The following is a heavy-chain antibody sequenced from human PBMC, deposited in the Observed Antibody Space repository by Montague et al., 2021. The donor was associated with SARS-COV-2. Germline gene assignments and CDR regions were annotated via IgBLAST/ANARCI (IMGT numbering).Heavy chain of an antibody. V-gene: IGHV4-59*01. CDR3: VREGRSSAYAMDY. J-gene: IGHJ4*02. CDR2: IYSSGST. D-gene: IGHD3-22*01. CDR1: GASMSGSY. Sequence: SETRSLTCTVSGASMSGSYWGWVRQPPGEGPEWIGNIYSSGSTHYNPSLKSRVTISVDTSKSQFSLRLTSVTAADTAVYYCVREGRSSAYAMDYWGQGTLVTVSS.